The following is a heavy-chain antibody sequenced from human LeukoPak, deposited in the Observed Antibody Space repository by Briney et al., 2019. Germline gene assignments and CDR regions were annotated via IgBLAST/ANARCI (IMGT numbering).Heavy chain of an antibody. V-gene: IGHV1-2*02. D-gene: IGHD3-3*01. Sequence: ASVKVSCKASGYTFTGYYMHWVRQAPGQGLEWMGWINPNSGGTNYAQKFQGRVTMTRDTSISTAYMELSRLRSDDTAVYYCARARGDFWSGYSPRYYFDYWGQGTLVTVSS. CDR3: ARARGDFWSGYSPRYYFDY. CDR2: INPNSGGT. CDR1: GYTFTGYY. J-gene: IGHJ4*02.